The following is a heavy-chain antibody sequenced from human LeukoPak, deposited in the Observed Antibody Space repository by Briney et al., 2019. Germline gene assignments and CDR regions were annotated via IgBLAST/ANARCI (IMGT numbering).Heavy chain of an antibody. J-gene: IGHJ4*02. CDR2: ISAYNGNT. V-gene: IGHV1-18*01. D-gene: IGHD1-26*01. Sequence: ASVAVSCTASGYTFTCYGISWVRQAPGQGLEWMGWISAYNGNTNYAQKLQGRVTMTTDTSTSTAYMELRSLRSDDTAVYYCATDLNSGQYYFDYWGQGTLVTVSS. CDR1: GYTFTCYG. CDR3: ATDLNSGQYYFDY.